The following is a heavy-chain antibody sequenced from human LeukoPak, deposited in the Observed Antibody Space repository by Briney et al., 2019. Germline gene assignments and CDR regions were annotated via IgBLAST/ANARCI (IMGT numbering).Heavy chain of an antibody. J-gene: IGHJ4*02. CDR2: IYHSGST. V-gene: IGHV4-38-2*02. Sequence: PSETLSLTCTVSGYSISSGYYWGWIRQPPGKGLEWIGSIYHSGSTYYNPSLKSRVTISVDTSKNQFSLKLSSVTAADTAVYYCARGGGYYDSSGYYHPSYFDYWGQGTLVTVSS. CDR3: ARGGGYYDSSGYYHPSYFDY. CDR1: GYSISSGYY. D-gene: IGHD3-22*01.